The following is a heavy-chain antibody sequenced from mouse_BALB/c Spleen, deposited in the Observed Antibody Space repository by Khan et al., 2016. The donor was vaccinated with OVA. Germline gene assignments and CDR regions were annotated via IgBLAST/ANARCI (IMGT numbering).Heavy chain of an antibody. V-gene: IGHV1S81*02. J-gene: IGHJ3*01. CDR2: INPNNGGT. Sequence: QVQLQQSGAELVKPGASVKLSCKASGYMFSSYYMYWVKQRPGQGLEWIGEINPNNGGTNLNEKFKSNATLTVHKSSSTAYMQLSSLTSEDSAVYYCSRSGYGSFVYWGRGTLVTVSA. CDR1: GYMFSSYY. CDR3: SRSGYGSFVY. D-gene: IGHD2-2*01.